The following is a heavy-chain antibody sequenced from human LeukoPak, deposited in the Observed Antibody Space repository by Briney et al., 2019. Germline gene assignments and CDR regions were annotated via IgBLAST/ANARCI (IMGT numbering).Heavy chain of an antibody. Sequence: GGSLRLSCAASRFTVSNYGLNWVRQAPGKGLEWVALISSDGSKNIYGDSVKGRLTVPRDNCKNTPYMQMNSLRSEDTAVYYCASRGYDSSGYLFDYWGQGTLVTVSS. CDR1: RFTVSNYG. D-gene: IGHD3-22*01. CDR3: ASRGYDSSGYLFDY. CDR2: ISSDGSKN. V-gene: IGHV3-30*03. J-gene: IGHJ4*02.